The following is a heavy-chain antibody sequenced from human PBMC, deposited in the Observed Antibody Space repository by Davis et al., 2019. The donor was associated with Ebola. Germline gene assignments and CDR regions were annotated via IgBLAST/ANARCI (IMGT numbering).Heavy chain of an antibody. V-gene: IGHV3-66*02. D-gene: IGHD6-19*01. CDR2: SYPGGST. J-gene: IGHJ4*02. CDR3: AKGTNRIAMAGIGENY. Sequence: LIFSRNTIHSGRQAQGHCLEWGAASYPGGSTYYADSVNGRFTISRDNSKNTLYLQMNSLRAEDTAVYYCAKGTNRIAMAGIGENYWGKGTLITVSS. CDR1: LIFSRNT.